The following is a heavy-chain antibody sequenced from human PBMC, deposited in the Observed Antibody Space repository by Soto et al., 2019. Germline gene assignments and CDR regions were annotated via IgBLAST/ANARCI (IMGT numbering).Heavy chain of an antibody. CDR1: GFTFGNLG. D-gene: IGHD6-13*01. CDR2: ISMDGSRK. CDR3: ARGCSGGTNCFYFDF. J-gene: IGHJ4*02. Sequence: QVQLVESGGGVVQPGRSLRLSCAASGFTFGNLGIHGARQPPGKGLEWVADISMDGSRKFYADSVKGRFTISRDNSKNTLYLQMNSLRTEDTAVYFCARGCSGGTNCFYFDFWGQGILVTVSS. V-gene: IGHV3-30*03.